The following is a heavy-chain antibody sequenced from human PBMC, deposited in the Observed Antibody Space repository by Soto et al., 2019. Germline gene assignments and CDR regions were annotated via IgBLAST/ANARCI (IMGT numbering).Heavy chain of an antibody. D-gene: IGHD2-15*01. CDR1: GGSISNSRYY. J-gene: IGHJ4*02. V-gene: IGHV4-39*01. Sequence: SDTLSLTCSVSGGSISNSRYYWGWIRQPPGKGLEWIGNIYYSGSTFYNPSLKGPVTMSVDTSKNQFSLKVNSVTAADTAVYYCARSPLTEGYYFDSWGQGTLVTVSS. CDR2: IYYSGST. CDR3: ARSPLTEGYYFDS.